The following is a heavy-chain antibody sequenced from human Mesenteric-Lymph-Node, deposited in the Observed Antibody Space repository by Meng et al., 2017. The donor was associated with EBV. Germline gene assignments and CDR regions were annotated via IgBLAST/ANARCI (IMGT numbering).Heavy chain of an antibody. CDR3: ARDSQWEIHTDPDY. V-gene: IGHV1-46*01. CDR2: INPSGGNT. J-gene: IGHJ4*02. D-gene: IGHD1-26*01. Sequence: QVQLVKSGAEVRKPEASVKISCKASGYTFTSYYMHWLRQTPGQGFEWIGIINPSGGNTIYAQNFQGRVTMTRDTSTSTVYMELHSLRSDDTAMYYCARDSQWEIHTDPDYWGLGTLVTVSS. CDR1: GYTFTSYY.